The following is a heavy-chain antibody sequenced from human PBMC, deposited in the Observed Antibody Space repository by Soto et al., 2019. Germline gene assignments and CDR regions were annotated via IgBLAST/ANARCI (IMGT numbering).Heavy chain of an antibody. CDR2: IDPSDSYT. J-gene: IGHJ3*02. D-gene: IGHD6-13*01. Sequence: ESLKISCKGSGYSFTSYWISWVRQMPGKGLEWMGRIDPSDSYTNYSPSFQGHVTISADKSISTAYLQWSSLKASDTAMYYCARRRSGIAAKYDAFDIWGQGTMVTVSS. CDR3: ARRRSGIAAKYDAFDI. CDR1: GYSFTSYW. V-gene: IGHV5-10-1*01.